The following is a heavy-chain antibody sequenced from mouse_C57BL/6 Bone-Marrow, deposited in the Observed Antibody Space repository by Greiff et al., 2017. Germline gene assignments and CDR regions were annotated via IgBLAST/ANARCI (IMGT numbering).Heavy chain of an antibody. D-gene: IGHD2-12*01. Sequence: VHLVESGAELARPGASVKLSCKASGYTFTSYGISWVKQRTGQGLEWIGEIYPRSGNTYYNEKFKGKATLTADKSSSTAYMELRSLTSEDSAVYFCARLRRHLFDYWGQGTTLTVSS. CDR2: IYPRSGNT. CDR3: ARLRRHLFDY. V-gene: IGHV1-81*01. CDR1: GYTFTSYG. J-gene: IGHJ2*01.